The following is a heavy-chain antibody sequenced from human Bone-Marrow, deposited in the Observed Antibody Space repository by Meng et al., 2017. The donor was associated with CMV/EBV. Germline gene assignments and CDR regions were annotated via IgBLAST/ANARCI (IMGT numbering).Heavy chain of an antibody. CDR3: ARGIYCSSTSCYPYYYGMDV. V-gene: IGHV3-30*03. J-gene: IGHJ6*02. CDR2: MSYDGTNK. Sequence: GESLKISCTASGFTFSSYSMNWVRQAPGKGLEWVALMSYDGTNKYYADSVKGRFTISRDTSKNTLYLQMNSLRAEDTAVYYCARGIYCSSTSCYPYYYGMDVWGQGTTVTVSS. D-gene: IGHD2-2*01. CDR1: GFTFSSYS.